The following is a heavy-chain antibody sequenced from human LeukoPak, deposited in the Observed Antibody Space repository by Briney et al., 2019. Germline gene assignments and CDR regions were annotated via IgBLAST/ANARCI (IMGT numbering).Heavy chain of an antibody. CDR1: RGTLRSYA. CDR2: IIPIFGTA. V-gene: IGHV1-69*05. J-gene: IGHJ5*01. D-gene: IGHD6-19*01. Sequence: ASVRVSCKASRGTLRSYAISWVRQAPGQGLEWMGRIIPIFGTAKYAQKFQGRVTITTDESTSTAYVELSSLTSEDTAVYYCARAPSYSSNWYDYWGRGTLVTVSS. CDR3: ARAPSYSSNWYDY.